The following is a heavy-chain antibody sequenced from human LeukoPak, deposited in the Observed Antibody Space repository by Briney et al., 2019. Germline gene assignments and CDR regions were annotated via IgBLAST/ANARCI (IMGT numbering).Heavy chain of an antibody. J-gene: IGHJ4*02. V-gene: IGHV1-2*02. CDR1: GYIFTGHP. D-gene: IGHD3-22*01. CDR2: INPNSGGT. CDR3: ARDPNYHYDASGYTLGF. Sequence: ASVRVSCKASGYIFTGHPIHWGGQAPGQRLEWMGWINPNSGGTSYAQKLQGRVTMTRDTSISTAYMELSRLTSDDTAVYYCARDPNYHYDASGYTLGFWGQGTLVTVSS.